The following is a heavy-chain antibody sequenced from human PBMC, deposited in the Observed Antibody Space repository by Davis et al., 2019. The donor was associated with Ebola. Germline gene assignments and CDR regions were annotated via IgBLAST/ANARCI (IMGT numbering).Heavy chain of an antibody. J-gene: IGHJ4*02. D-gene: IGHD4-23*01. Sequence: SLKISCAASGFTFDDYAMHWVRQAPGKGLEWVSGISWNSGSIGYADSVKGRFTISRDNAKNSLYLQMNSLRAEDTALYYCAKAGFGGSTSDFDNWGQGTLVTVSS. V-gene: IGHV3-9*01. CDR2: ISWNSGSI. CDR1: GFTFDDYA. CDR3: AKAGFGGSTSDFDN.